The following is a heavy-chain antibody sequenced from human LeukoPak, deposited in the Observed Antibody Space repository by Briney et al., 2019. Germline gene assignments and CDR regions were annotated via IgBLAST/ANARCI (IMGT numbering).Heavy chain of an antibody. CDR3: ARRHWGPIDY. Sequence: PSGTLSLTCTVSGGSISSYYWSWIRQPPGKGLEWIGYIYYSGSTNYNPSLKSRVTISVDTSKNQFSLKLSSVTAADTAVYYCARRHWGPIDYWGQGTLVTASS. J-gene: IGHJ4*02. CDR1: GGSISSYY. D-gene: IGHD7-27*01. CDR2: IYYSGST. V-gene: IGHV4-59*08.